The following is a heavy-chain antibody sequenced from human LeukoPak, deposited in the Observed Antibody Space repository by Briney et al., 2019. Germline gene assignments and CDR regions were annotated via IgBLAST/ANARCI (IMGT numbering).Heavy chain of an antibody. Sequence: PGGSLRLSCAASGFTLSSYWMHWVRQAPGKGLVWVSRINSDGSSTSYADSVKGRFTISRDNAKNTLYLQMNSLRAEDTAVYYCAREPSGSYTFDYWGQGTLVTVSS. J-gene: IGHJ4*02. CDR1: GFTLSSYW. CDR2: INSDGSST. CDR3: AREPSGSYTFDY. D-gene: IGHD1-26*01. V-gene: IGHV3-74*01.